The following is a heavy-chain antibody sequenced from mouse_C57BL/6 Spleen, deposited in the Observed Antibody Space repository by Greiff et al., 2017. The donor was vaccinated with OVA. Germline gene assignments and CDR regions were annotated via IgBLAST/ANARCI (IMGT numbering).Heavy chain of an antibody. CDR1: GYTFTDYN. CDR3: ARQLGYYYAMDY. CDR2: INPNNGGT. D-gene: IGHD3-1*01. V-gene: IGHV1-18*01. Sequence: DVKLQESGPELVKPGASVKIPCKASGYTFTDYNMDWVKQSHGQSLEWIGDINPNNGGTIYNQKFKGKATLTVDKSSSTAYMELRSLTSEDTAVYYCARQLGYYYAMDYWGQGTSVTVSS. J-gene: IGHJ4*01.